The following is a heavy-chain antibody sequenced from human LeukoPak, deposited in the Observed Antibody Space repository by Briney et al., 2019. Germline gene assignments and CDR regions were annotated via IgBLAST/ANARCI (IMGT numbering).Heavy chain of an antibody. J-gene: IGHJ6*03. CDR3: ASVRVKMATSYYYYYMDV. CDR2: IYTSGST. D-gene: IGHD5-24*01. Sequence: PSETLSLTCTVSGGSISSGSYYWSWIRQPAGTGLEWIGRIYTSGSTNYNPSLKSRVTISVDTSKNQFSLKPTPVPAPDTPVSYCASVRVKMATSYYYYYMDVWGKGTTVTVSS. V-gene: IGHV4-61*02. CDR1: GGSISSGSYY.